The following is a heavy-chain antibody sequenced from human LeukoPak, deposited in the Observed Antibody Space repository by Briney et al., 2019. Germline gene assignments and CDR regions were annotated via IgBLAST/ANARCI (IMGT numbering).Heavy chain of an antibody. V-gene: IGHV3-23*01. D-gene: IGHD3-9*01. CDR1: GFTFSSDA. CDR3: SLVLTGYHYYYYYGMDV. J-gene: IGHJ6*02. Sequence: GGSPRLSCAASGFTFSSDAMSWVRQAPGKGLEWVSAISGSGGSTYYADSVKGRFTISRDNSKNTLYLQMNSLRAEDTAVYYCSLVLTGYHYYYYYGMDVWGQGTTVTVSS. CDR2: ISGSGGST.